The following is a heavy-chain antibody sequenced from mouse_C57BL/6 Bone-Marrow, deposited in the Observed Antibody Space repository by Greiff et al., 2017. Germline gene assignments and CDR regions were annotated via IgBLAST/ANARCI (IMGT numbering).Heavy chain of an antibody. Sequence: EVHLVESGGDLVKPGGSLKLSCAASGFTFSSYGMSWVRQTPDKRLEWVATISSGGSYTYYPDSVKGRFTISRDNAKNTLYLQMSSLKSEDTAMYYCARRLGGTARYFDYWGQGTTLTVSS. CDR2: ISSGGSYT. D-gene: IGHD4-1*01. CDR3: ARRLGGTARYFDY. J-gene: IGHJ2*01. CDR1: GFTFSSYG. V-gene: IGHV5-6*01.